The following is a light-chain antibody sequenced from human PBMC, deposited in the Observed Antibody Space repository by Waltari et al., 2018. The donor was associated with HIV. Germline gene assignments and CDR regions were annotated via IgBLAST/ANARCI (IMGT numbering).Light chain of an antibody. CDR2: QYS. V-gene: IGLV3-1*01. CDR1: KLGEKY. J-gene: IGLJ1*01. Sequence: SYELTQPPSVSVSPGQTASITCSGDKLGEKYACWYQQKPGQSPVLVIYQYSKLPSGIPERFSGSSSGNTATLTISGTQAMDEADYYCQAWDSSTSYVFGAGTKLTVL. CDR3: QAWDSSTSYV.